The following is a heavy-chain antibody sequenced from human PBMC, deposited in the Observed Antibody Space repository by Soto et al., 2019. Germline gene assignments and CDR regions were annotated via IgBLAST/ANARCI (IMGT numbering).Heavy chain of an antibody. J-gene: IGHJ5*02. Sequence: ASVKVSCKASGYTFTSYGSSWVRQAPGQGLEWMGWISAYNGKTNYAQNLQGRVTMTTDTSTSTAYMELRSLRSDDTAVYYCARTLGRLVAAAKYWFDPWGQGTLVTVSS. CDR1: GYTFTSYG. D-gene: IGHD2-2*01. CDR3: ARTLGRLVAAAKYWFDP. CDR2: ISAYNGKT. V-gene: IGHV1-18*04.